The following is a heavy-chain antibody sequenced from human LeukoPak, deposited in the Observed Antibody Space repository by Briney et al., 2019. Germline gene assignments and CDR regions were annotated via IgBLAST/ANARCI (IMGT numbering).Heavy chain of an antibody. J-gene: IGHJ4*02. CDR1: GGSISTSSYN. Sequence: SETLSLTCSVSGGSISTSSYNWGWIRQPPGKGLESIASIYYIGTTFSNPSLKSRVTISVGTSKNQFSLKLSSVTTADTAVYYCAREGYSSTSLDSWGQGTLVTVSS. D-gene: IGHD6-6*01. V-gene: IGHV4-39*02. CDR2: IYYIGTT. CDR3: AREGYSSTSLDS.